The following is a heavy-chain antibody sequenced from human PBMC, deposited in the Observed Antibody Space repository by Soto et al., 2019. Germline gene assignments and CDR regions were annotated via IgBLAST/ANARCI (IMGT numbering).Heavy chain of an antibody. D-gene: IGHD6-13*01. J-gene: IGHJ6*02. CDR3: ARDQAPAGAAALVFYYYYGMDV. CDR2: ISYDGSNK. Sequence: PGGSLILSCAASGFTFSSYSMHWVRQAPGKGLEWVAVISYDGSNKYYADSVKGRFTISRDNSKNTLYLQMNSLRAEDTAVYYCARDQAPAGAAALVFYYYYGMDVWGQGTTVTVSS. V-gene: IGHV3-30-3*01. CDR1: GFTFSSYS.